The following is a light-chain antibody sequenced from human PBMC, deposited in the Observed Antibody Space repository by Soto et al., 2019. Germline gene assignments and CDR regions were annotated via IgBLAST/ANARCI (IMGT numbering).Light chain of an antibody. V-gene: IGKV3-20*01. CDR3: QQYGSSLWT. J-gene: IGKJ1*01. CDR2: GAS. CDR1: QSVSGY. Sequence: IVLTKSPATLCLSPGDRATLSCRASQSVSGYLGWYQQRPGQAPRLLIYGASSRATGIPDRFSGSGSGTDFTLTISRLEPEDFAVYYCQQYGSSLWTFGQGTKVDI.